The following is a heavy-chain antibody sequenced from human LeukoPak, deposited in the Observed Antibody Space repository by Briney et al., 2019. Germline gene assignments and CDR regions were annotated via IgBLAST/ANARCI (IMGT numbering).Heavy chain of an antibody. D-gene: IGHD5-18*01. Sequence: PGRSLRLSCAASGFTFSSYGMNWVRQAPGKGLEWVAYISSSGFTIYYADSVKGRFAISRDNAKNSLYLQMNSLRAEDTAVYYCVRGQLWFNYYYGMDVWGQGTTVTVSS. CDR3: VRGQLWFNYYYGMDV. CDR2: ISSSGFTI. CDR1: GFTFSSYG. J-gene: IGHJ6*02. V-gene: IGHV3-48*04.